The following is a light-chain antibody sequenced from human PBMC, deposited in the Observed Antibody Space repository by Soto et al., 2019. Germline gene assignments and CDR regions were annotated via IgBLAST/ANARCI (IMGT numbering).Light chain of an antibody. CDR1: ENRKVY. J-gene: IGKJ5*01. CDR2: XXX. V-gene: IGKV1-39*01. CDR3: HQSYDIPT. Sequence: DNQGTHTPCAGVASVEDRVISTCRARENRKVYGDVDQXKRGRXXXXXXXXXXXXXSGVPSRFSGSGSGTDFTLNVSSLKPEDFATYYCHQSYDIPTFGQGTRLEIK.